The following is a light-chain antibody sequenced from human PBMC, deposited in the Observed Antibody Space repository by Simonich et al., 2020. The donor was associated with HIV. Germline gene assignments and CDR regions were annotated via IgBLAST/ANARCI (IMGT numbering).Light chain of an antibody. J-gene: IGLJ3*02. V-gene: IGLV2-23*01. CDR3: CSYAGSSTWV. CDR2: EGN. Sequence: QSALTQPASVSGSPGQSITISCTGTSSDVGSYNLVSWYQQHPGKAPKLMIYEGNKRPSGVSNRFSGSKSGNIASLTISGLQAEDDADYYCCSYAGSSTWVFGGGTKLTVL. CDR1: SSDVGSYNL.